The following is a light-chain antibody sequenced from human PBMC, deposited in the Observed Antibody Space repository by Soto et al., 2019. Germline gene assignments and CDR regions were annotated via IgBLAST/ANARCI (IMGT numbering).Light chain of an antibody. J-gene: IGKJ3*01. Sequence: DIQMTQSPSSLSASVGDRVTITCRASQSINRYINWYQQKSGKAPKLLINAASSLQSGVPSRFSGSGSGTDFTFTISSLQPEDVATYYCQKCDYLPVFGHGTTVDFK. CDR3: QKCDYLPV. CDR1: QSINRY. CDR2: AAS. V-gene: IGKV1-33*01.